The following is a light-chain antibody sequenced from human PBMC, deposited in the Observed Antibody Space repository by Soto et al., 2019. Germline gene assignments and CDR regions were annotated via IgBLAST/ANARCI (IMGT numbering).Light chain of an antibody. CDR1: QSVSSY. CDR2: YAS. CDR3: QQYRMSPNT. V-gene: IGKV3-11*01. Sequence: EIVLTQSPATLSLSPGERATLSCRANQSVSSYLAWYQQKPGQAPRLLIYYASNRATGIPARFSGSGSGTDFTLTISSLEPEDFAVYYCQQYRMSPNTFGQGTRLEIK. J-gene: IGKJ5*01.